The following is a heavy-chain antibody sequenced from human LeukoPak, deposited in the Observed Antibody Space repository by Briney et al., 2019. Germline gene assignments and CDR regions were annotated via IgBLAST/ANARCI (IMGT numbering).Heavy chain of an antibody. J-gene: IGHJ6*02. D-gene: IGHD3-3*01. CDR2: IYYSGST. Sequence: SETLSLTCTVSGGSISSYYWSWIRQPPGKGLEWIGSIYYSGSTYYNPSLKSRVTISVDTSKNQFSLKLSSVTAADTAVYYCARSFLEWLSLNVWGQGTTVTVSS. V-gene: IGHV4-39*01. CDR3: ARSFLEWLSLNV. CDR1: GGSISSYY.